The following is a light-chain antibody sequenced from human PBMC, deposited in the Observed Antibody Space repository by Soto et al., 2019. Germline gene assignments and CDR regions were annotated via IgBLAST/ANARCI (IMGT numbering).Light chain of an antibody. V-gene: IGLV2-14*01. J-gene: IGLJ1*01. CDR1: SSDIGGYNF. Sequence: QSALTQPASVSGSPGQSITISCTGTSSDIGGYNFVSWYQQHPGKAPKLLIYDVRNRPSGVSNRVSGSKSGNTASLTISGLQAEDEADYYCNSYRTISTYVFGTGTKLTVL. CDR2: DVR. CDR3: NSYRTISTYV.